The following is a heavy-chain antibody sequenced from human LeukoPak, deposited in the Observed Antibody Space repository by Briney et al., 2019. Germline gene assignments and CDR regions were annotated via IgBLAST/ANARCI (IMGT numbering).Heavy chain of an antibody. J-gene: IGHJ4*02. Sequence: SETLSLTCTVSGGSISSHYWSWIRQPPGKGLEWIGYIHYSGSTNYNPSLKSRVTISVDTSKNQFSLRLSSVTAADTAVYYCARQMNTVTADYWGQGTLVTVSS. CDR1: GGSISSHY. D-gene: IGHD4-17*01. CDR3: ARQMNTVTADY. V-gene: IGHV4-59*08. CDR2: IHYSGST.